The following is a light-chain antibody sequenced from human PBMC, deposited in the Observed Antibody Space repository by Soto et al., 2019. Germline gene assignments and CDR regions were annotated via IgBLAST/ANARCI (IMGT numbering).Light chain of an antibody. CDR3: SSYAGSNNPVI. J-gene: IGLJ2*01. Sequence: QSALTQPPSASGSPEQSVTISCTGTSSDVGGYNYVSWYQQHPGKAPKFMIYEVSKRPSGVPDRFSGSKSGNTASLTVSGLQADDEADYYCSSYAGSNNPVIFGGGTKVTVL. V-gene: IGLV2-8*01. CDR2: EVS. CDR1: SSDVGGYNY.